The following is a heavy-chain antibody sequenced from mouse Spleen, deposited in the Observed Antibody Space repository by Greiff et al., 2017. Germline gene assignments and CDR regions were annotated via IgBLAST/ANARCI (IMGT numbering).Heavy chain of an antibody. CDR1: GFSLTSYG. CDR3: ARITTALYYYAMDY. V-gene: IGHV2-2*01. Sequence: VKVVESGPGLVQPSQSLSITCTVSGFSLTSYGVHWVRQSPGKGLEWLGVIWSGGSTDYNAAFISRLSISKDNSKSQVFFKMNSLQADDTAIYYCARITTALYYYAMDYWGQGTSVTVSS. CDR2: IWSGGST. D-gene: IGHD1-2*01. J-gene: IGHJ4*01.